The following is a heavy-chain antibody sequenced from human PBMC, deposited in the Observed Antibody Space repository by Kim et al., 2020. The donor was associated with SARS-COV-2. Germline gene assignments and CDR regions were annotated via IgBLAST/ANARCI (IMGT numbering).Heavy chain of an antibody. CDR2: ISGSGGNT. CDR3: AKRLPEAGPNFDY. V-gene: IGHV3-23*01. CDR1: GFAFGTYA. Sequence: GGSLRLSCTASGFAFGTYAMSWVRQTPGKGLEWVSAISGSGGNTYYGDSVKGRFTISRDNSKNTLFLQMNSLRAEDTAVYYCAKRLPEAGPNFDYWGQGTLVTVSS. J-gene: IGHJ4*02. D-gene: IGHD6-19*01.